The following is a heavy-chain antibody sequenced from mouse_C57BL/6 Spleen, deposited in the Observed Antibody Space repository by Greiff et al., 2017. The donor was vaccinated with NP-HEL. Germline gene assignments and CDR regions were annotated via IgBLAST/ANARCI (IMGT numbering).Heavy chain of an antibody. CDR1: GFTFSDYG. CDR3: ARPTVVKYFDV. D-gene: IGHD1-1*01. CDR2: LSSGSSTI. Sequence: EVKLVESGGGLVKPGGSLKLSCAASGFTFSDYGMHWVRQAPEKGLEWVAYLSSGSSTIYYADKVKGRFTISRDNAKNTLFLQMTSLRSEDTAMYYCARPTVVKYFDVWGTGTTVTVSS. J-gene: IGHJ1*03. V-gene: IGHV5-17*01.